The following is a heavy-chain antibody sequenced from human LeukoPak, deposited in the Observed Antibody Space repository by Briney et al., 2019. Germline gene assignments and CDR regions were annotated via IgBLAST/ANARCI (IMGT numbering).Heavy chain of an antibody. D-gene: IGHD6-25*01. J-gene: IGHJ2*01. CDR1: GFNFNDYA. Sequence: GGSLRLSCVASGFNFNDYAMHWVRQAPGKGLEWVSGISWNSGTKTYADSVKGRFTISRDYDKKSLFLQMNSLTTGDTALYYCVKAAADRYFDLWGRGTLVIVSS. CDR3: VKAAADRYFDL. V-gene: IGHV3-9*01. CDR2: ISWNSGTK.